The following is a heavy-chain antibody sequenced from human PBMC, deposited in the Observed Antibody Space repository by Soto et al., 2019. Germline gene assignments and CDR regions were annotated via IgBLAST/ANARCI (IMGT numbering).Heavy chain of an antibody. J-gene: IGHJ4*02. D-gene: IGHD6-13*01. CDR3: ARSIAAAGRFDY. Sequence: ASVKVSCKASGYTFTGYYMHWVRQAPGQGLERMGWINAYNGNTNYAQKLQGRVTMTTDTSTSTAYMELRSLRSDDTAVYYCARSIAAAGRFDYWGQGTLVTVSS. CDR1: GYTFTGYY. CDR2: INAYNGNT. V-gene: IGHV1-18*04.